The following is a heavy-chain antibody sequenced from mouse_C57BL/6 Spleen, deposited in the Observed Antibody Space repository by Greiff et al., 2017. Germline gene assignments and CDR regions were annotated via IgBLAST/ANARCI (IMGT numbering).Heavy chain of an antibody. V-gene: IGHV5-6*02. Sequence: DVQLQESGGDLVKPGGSLKLSCAASGFTFSSYGMSWVRQTPDKRLEWVATISSGGSYTYYPDSVKGRFTISRDNAKNTLYLQMSSLKSEDTAMYYCARRDYGAGFAYWGQGTLVTVSA. CDR2: ISSGGSYT. CDR3: ARRDYGAGFAY. J-gene: IGHJ3*01. CDR1: GFTFSSYG. D-gene: IGHD1-1*01.